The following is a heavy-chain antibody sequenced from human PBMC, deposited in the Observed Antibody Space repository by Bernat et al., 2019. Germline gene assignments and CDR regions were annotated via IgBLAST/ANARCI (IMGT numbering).Heavy chain of an antibody. D-gene: IGHD3-10*02. CDR3: ARGLGSGSYYYYYYMDV. J-gene: IGHJ6*03. CDR1: GGSFSGYY. Sequence: QVQLQQWGAGLLKPSETLSLTCAVYGGSFSGYYWSWIRQPPGKGLEWIGEINHSGSTNYNPSLKSRVTISVDTSKIQFSLKLSSVTAADTAVYYCARGLGSGSYYYYYYMDVWGKGTTVTVSS. CDR2: INHSGST. V-gene: IGHV4-34*01.